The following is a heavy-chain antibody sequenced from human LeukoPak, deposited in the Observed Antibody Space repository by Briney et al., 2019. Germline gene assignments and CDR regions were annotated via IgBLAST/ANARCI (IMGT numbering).Heavy chain of an antibody. CDR3: ARDRCSSTSCLYDY. CDR1: GFTFSHYW. Sequence: GGSLRLSCAASGFTFSHYWMTWVRQAPGKGLEWVANIKQDGSEQYYVDSVKGRFTISRDNAKNSLYLQMNSLRVEDTAVYYCARDRCSSTSCLYDYWGQGTLVTVSS. V-gene: IGHV3-7*01. CDR2: IKQDGSEQ. J-gene: IGHJ4*02. D-gene: IGHD2-2*01.